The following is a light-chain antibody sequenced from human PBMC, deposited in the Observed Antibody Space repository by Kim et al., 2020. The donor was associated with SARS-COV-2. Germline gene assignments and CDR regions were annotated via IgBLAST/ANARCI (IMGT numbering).Light chain of an antibody. CDR1: SSDVARSKY. J-gene: IGLJ1*01. CDR3: CSYAATYTRV. V-gene: IGLV2-11*03. Sequence: GQSVTISCTGTSSDVARSKYVSWYQQHQGKAPKVVMYDVSQRPSGVPNRFSGSKSGNTASLTISGLQPADEADYYCCSYAATYTRVFGTGTKVTVL. CDR2: DVS.